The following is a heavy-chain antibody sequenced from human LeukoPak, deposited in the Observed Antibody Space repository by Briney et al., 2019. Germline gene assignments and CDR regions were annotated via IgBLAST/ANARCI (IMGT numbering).Heavy chain of an antibody. D-gene: IGHD6-19*01. CDR3: AKDRSSSGWSFDY. CDR2: IRYDGSNK. Sequence: GGSLRLSCAASGFTFSSYGMHWVRQAPGKGLEWVAFIRYDGSNKYYADSVKGRFTISRDNSKNTLYLQMNSLRAEDTAVYYCAKDRSSSGWSFDYWGQGNLGTGSS. CDR1: GFTFSSYG. V-gene: IGHV3-30*02. J-gene: IGHJ4*02.